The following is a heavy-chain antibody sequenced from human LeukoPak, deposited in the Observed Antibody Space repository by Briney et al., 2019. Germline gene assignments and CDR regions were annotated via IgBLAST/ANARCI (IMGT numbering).Heavy chain of an antibody. D-gene: IGHD2-21*02. J-gene: IGHJ4*02. CDR1: GFTFSSCA. Sequence: PGGSLRLSCAASGFTFSSCAMSWVRQAPGKGLEWVSAISGSGGSTYYADSVKGRFTISRDNAKNSLYLQMNSLRAEDTALYYCARDPPGDCGGVCYSSPVFDYWGQGTLVTVSS. CDR3: ARDPPGDCGGVCYSSPVFDY. V-gene: IGHV3-23*01. CDR2: ISGSGGST.